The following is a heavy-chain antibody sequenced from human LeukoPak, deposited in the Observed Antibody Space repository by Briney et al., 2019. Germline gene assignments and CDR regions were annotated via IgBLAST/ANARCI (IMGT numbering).Heavy chain of an antibody. CDR2: INPSDGST. CDR1: GYTFNKYF. V-gene: IGHV1-46*02. Sequence: ASVKVSCKASGYTFNKYFIHWVRQAPGQGLEWMEIINPSDGSTKYAQKFQGRVTMTGDTPTGTVHMELTNLRPEDTALYFCARDGGLGRNFWSGYNYYFGFWGQGTLLTVSS. CDR3: ARDGGLGRNFWSGYNYYFGF. J-gene: IGHJ4*02. D-gene: IGHD3-3*01.